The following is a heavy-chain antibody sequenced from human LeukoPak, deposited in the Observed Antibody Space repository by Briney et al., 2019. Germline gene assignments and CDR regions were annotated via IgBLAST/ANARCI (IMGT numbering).Heavy chain of an antibody. Sequence: ASVKVSCMASGYTFTSYYMHWVRQAPGQGLEWMGIINPSGGSTSYAQKFQGRVTMTRDTSTSTVYMELSSLRSEDTAVYYCARWVEEDPLDDAFDIWGQGTMVTVSS. J-gene: IGHJ3*02. CDR2: INPSGGST. V-gene: IGHV1-46*01. CDR3: ARWVEEDPLDDAFDI. D-gene: IGHD2-15*01. CDR1: GYTFTSYY.